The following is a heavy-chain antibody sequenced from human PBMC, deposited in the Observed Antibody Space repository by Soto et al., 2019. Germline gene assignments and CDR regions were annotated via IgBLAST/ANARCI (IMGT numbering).Heavy chain of an antibody. CDR3: VKDRYYDSSDYYGVQDDF. V-gene: IGHV3-64D*06. Sequence: EAQLVESGGGLVQPGGSLRLSCSASGYIFRAYGMHWVRQAPGKGLEYVSGISSNGGSTDYADSVKGRFTISRDNSKNTLYLQMSSLRVEDTAVYYCVKDRYYDSSDYYGVQDDFWGQGTLVTVSS. CDR2: ISSNGGST. D-gene: IGHD3-22*01. J-gene: IGHJ4*02. CDR1: GYIFRAYG.